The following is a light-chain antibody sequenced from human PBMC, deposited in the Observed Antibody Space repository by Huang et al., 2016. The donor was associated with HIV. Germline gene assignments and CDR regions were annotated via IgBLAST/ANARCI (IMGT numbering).Light chain of an antibody. CDR1: QSVNNNY. J-gene: IGKJ1*01. V-gene: IGKV3-20*01. CDR3: QQYGSSPWT. CDR2: SAS. Sequence: EIVLTQSPGSLSLSPGEGATLSCRASQSVNNNYLAWYPQKPGQAPRLLIFSASNRATGIPDRFGGSGSGTDFTLTIRSLEPEDFAMYYCQQYGSSPWTFGQGTKVEVK.